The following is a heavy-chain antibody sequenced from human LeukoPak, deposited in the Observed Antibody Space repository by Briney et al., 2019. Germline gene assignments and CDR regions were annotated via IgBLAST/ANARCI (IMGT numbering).Heavy chain of an antibody. CDR2: ISCSGST. CDR1: GGSISSYY. V-gene: IGHV4-59*01. CDR3: ARLVSRVYYYYYMDV. Sequence: KTSETLSLTCTVSGGSISSYYWSWIRQPPGKGLECIGYISCSGSTIYIPSLKSRVTISVDTSKSQFSLKLSSVTAADTAVYYCARLVSRVYYYYYMDVWGKGTTVTVSS. J-gene: IGHJ6*03. D-gene: IGHD3-16*02.